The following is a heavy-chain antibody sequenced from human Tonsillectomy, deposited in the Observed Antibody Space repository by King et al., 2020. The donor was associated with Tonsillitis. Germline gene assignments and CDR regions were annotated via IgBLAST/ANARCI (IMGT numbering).Heavy chain of an antibody. Sequence: VQLVESGGGLVQPGGSLRLSCAASGFTVSCDWMSWVRQAPGTGLDWVANIKQDGSGKNFVEFLKGRFTISSDNAKNSLYLQMNSLRAEDTAVYYCARDRIAARPYYFDYWGQGTLVTVSS. CDR1: GFTVSCDW. CDR3: ARDRIAARPYYFDY. J-gene: IGHJ4*02. V-gene: IGHV3-7*01. CDR2: IKQDGSGK. D-gene: IGHD6-6*01.